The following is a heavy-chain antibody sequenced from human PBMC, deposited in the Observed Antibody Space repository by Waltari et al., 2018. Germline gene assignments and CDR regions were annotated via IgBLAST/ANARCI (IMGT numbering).Heavy chain of an antibody. CDR2: IIPIIGTA. CDR1: GGTFSSYA. D-gene: IGHD6-19*01. Sequence: QVQLVQSGAEVKKPGSSVKVSCKASGGTFSSYAISWVRQAPGQGLEWMGGIIPIIGTANYAQKFEGRVTNTADESTSTAYMELSSLGSEDTAVYYCARVGGGSGSGNFYDYWGQGTLVTVSS. V-gene: IGHV1-69*01. J-gene: IGHJ4*02. CDR3: ARVGGGSGSGNFYDY.